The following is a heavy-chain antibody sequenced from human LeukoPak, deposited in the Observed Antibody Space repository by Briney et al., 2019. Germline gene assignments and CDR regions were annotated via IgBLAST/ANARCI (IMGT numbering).Heavy chain of an antibody. J-gene: IGHJ3*02. D-gene: IGHD6-13*01. CDR3: ARARPTSSWTALDI. V-gene: IGHV3-33*01. Sequence: PGGSLRLSCAASGFTFSTYVMHWVRQAPGKGLEWVTIIWFDGNNKYYADSVKGRFTISRDNSKNTLYLQTSSLRAEDTAVYYCARARPTSSWTALDIWGQGTMVTVSS. CDR1: GFTFSTYV. CDR2: IWFDGNNK.